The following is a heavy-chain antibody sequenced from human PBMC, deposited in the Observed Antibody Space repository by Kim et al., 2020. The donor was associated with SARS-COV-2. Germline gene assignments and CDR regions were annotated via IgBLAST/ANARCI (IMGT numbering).Heavy chain of an antibody. J-gene: IGHJ4*02. V-gene: IGHV3-30*01. CDR3: ARDRAYYNILTGHYNFDY. Sequence: KGRVTMSRDPAKNTLYLQMNSLRVEETAVYYCARDRAYYNILTGHYNFDYWGQGTLVTVSS. D-gene: IGHD3-9*01.